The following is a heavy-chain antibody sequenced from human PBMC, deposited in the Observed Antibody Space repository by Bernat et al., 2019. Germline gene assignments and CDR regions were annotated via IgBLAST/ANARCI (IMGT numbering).Heavy chain of an antibody. Sequence: EVQLVESGGGLVQPGGSLRLSCAASGFTFSSYSMNWVRQAPGKGLEWVSGISWNSGSIGYADSVKGRFTISRDNAKNSLYLQMNSLRAEDTALYYCAKSRSGSYGAGAFDIWGQGTMVTVSS. D-gene: IGHD3-10*01. CDR2: ISWNSGSI. CDR1: GFTFSSYS. J-gene: IGHJ3*02. CDR3: AKSRSGSYGAGAFDI. V-gene: IGHV3-9*01.